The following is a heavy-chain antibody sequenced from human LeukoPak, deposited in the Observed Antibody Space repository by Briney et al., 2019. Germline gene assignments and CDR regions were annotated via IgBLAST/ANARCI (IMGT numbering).Heavy chain of an antibody. D-gene: IGHD3-10*01. CDR3: ARVRGAYYFDY. CDR1: GFTFSSYA. CDR2: ISSNGGST. V-gene: IGHV3-64*01. J-gene: IGHJ4*02. Sequence: GGSLRLSCAASGFTFSSYAMHWVRQALGKGLEYVSAISSNGGSTYYANSVKGRFTISRDNSKNTLYLQMGSLRAEDMAVYYCARVRGAYYFDYWGQGTLVTVSS.